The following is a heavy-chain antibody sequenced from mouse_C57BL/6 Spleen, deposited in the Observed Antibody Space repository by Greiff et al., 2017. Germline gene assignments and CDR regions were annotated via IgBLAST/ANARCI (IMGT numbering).Heavy chain of an antibody. CDR2: IDPSDSET. J-gene: IGHJ1*03. CDR1: GYTFTSYW. CDR3: ARGSWDWYFDV. Sequence: VQLQQPGAELVRPGSSVKLSCKASGYTFTSYWMHWVKQRPIQGLQWIGNIDPSDSETHYNQKFKDKATLTVDKSSSTAYMQLSSLTSEDSAVYYCARGSWDWYFDVWGTGTTVTVSS. V-gene: IGHV1-52*01. D-gene: IGHD4-1*01.